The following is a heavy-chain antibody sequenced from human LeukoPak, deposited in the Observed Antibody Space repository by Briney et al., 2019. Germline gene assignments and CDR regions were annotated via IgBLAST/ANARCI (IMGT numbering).Heavy chain of an antibody. V-gene: IGHV5-51*01. CDR3: ARENSADSGIAY. Sequence: GESLKISCKGSGYSFTNYWIGWVRQMPGKGLEWMGIIYPGDSDTKYSPSFQGQVTISADKSINTAYLQWSSLEASDTAMYYCARENSADSGIAYWGQGILVTVSS. D-gene: IGHD3-10*01. J-gene: IGHJ4*02. CDR1: GYSFTNYW. CDR2: IYPGDSDT.